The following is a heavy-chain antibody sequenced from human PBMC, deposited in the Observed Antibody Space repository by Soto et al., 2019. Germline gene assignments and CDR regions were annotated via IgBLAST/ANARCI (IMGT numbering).Heavy chain of an antibody. CDR3: ATQEVGGSYVYTFDP. V-gene: IGHV4-38-2*01. D-gene: IGHD1-26*01. CDR2: IYYSGST. Sequence: SETLSLTCAVSGGSISSDNWWTWVRQTPGKGLEWIGSIYYSGSTYYNPSLKSRVTISVDTSKNQFSLKLSSVTAADTAVYYCATQEVGGSYVYTFDPWGQGTLVTVSS. J-gene: IGHJ5*02. CDR1: GGSISSDNW.